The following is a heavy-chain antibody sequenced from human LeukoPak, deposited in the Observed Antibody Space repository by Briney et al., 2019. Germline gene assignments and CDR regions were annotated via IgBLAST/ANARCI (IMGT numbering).Heavy chain of an antibody. J-gene: IGHJ4*02. CDR2: IKSKTDGGTT. Sequence: GGSLRLSCAASGFTFSNAWMSWVRQAPGKGLEWVGRIKSKTDGGTTDYAAPVKGRFTISRDDSKNTLYLQMNSLKTEDTAVYYCTTRTTVLTVVDYWGQGTLVNVSS. D-gene: IGHD4-23*01. CDR1: GFTFSNAW. CDR3: TTRTTVLTVVDY. V-gene: IGHV3-15*01.